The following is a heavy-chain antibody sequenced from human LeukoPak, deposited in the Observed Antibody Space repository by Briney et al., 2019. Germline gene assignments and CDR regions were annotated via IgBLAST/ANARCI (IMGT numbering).Heavy chain of an antibody. D-gene: IGHD3-16*01. J-gene: IGHJ2*01. V-gene: IGHV3-30*02. CDR1: GFTFSSYS. CDR3: AKAGGGDYNWYFDL. CDR2: IRYDGSNK. Sequence: GGTLRLSCAASGFTFSSYSMNWVRQAPGKGLEWVAFIRYDGSNKYYADSVKGRFTISRDNSKNTLYLQMNSLRAEDTAVYYCAKAGGGDYNWYFDLWGRGTLVTVSS.